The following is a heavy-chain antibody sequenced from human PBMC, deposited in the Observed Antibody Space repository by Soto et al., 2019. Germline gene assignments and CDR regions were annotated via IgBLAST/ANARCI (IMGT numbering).Heavy chain of an antibody. D-gene: IGHD5-18*01. CDR3: AREVVDTAILD. CDR2: INPSGGST. V-gene: IGHV1-46*01. Sequence: ASVKVSCKASGYTFTSYYMHWVRQASGQGLEWMGIINPSGGSTSYAQKFQGRVTMTRDTSTSTVYMELSSLRSEDTAVYYCAREVVDTAILDWGQGTLVTVSS. CDR1: GYTFTSYY. J-gene: IGHJ4*02.